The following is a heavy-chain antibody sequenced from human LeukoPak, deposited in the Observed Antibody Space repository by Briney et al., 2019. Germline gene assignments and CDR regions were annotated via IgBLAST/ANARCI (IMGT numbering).Heavy chain of an antibody. CDR1: GFTFISYA. CDR3: ARGYYSNYY. CDR2: IVDSGGGT. J-gene: IGHJ4*02. Sequence: GGSLRLSCAASGFTFISYAMSWVRQTPGKGLEWVSAIVDSGGGTYYADSVKGRFTISRDNSKNTLYLQMNSLRAEDTALYYCARGYYSNYYWGQGTLVTVSS. V-gene: IGHV3-23*01. D-gene: IGHD4-11*01.